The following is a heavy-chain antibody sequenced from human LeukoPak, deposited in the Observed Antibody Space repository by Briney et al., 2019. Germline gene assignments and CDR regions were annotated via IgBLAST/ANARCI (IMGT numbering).Heavy chain of an antibody. J-gene: IGHJ5*02. Sequence: PGGSLRLSCAASGFTFSDYYMGWIRQAPGKGLEWVSYISSSSSMIYYADSVKGRFTISRDNAKNSLYLQMNSLRAEDTAVYYCARPHINYYDSSGYFSWGQGTLVTVSS. CDR3: ARPHINYYDSSGYFS. CDR1: GFTFSDYY. D-gene: IGHD3-22*01. V-gene: IGHV3-11*04. CDR2: ISSSSSMI.